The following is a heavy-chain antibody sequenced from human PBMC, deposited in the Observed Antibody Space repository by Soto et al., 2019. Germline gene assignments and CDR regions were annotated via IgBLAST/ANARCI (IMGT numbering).Heavy chain of an antibody. D-gene: IGHD3-22*01. V-gene: IGHV1-69*01. J-gene: IGHJ6*02. Sequence: QVQLVQSGAEVKKPGSSVKVSCKASGGTFSSYAISWVRQAPGQGLEWMGGIIPIFGTANYAQKFQGRVTITADESTSTAYMELSSLGSEDTAVYYCARDPTYYDSSGYLYYYYGMDVWGQGTTVTVSS. CDR2: IIPIFGTA. CDR3: ARDPTYYDSSGYLYYYYGMDV. CDR1: GGTFSSYA.